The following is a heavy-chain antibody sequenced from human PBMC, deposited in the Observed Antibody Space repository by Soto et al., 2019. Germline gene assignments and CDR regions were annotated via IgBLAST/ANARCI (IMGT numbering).Heavy chain of an antibody. V-gene: IGHV4-61*08. CDR2: LFYIVDA. CDR1: GGSFSSGDCY. Sequence: ETLSVTCTVPGGSFSSGDCYWIWILQPPGKTLEWIDQLFYIVDANCNASLKKQISISLDTSKNQFSLRLTSVTAADTAVYYCARIPVDTYMINWFDPWGQGTLVTVSS. CDR3: ARIPVDTYMINWFDP. D-gene: IGHD5-18*01. J-gene: IGHJ5*02.